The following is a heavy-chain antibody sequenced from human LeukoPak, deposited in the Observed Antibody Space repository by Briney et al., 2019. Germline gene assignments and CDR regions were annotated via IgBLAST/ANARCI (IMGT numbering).Heavy chain of an antibody. V-gene: IGHV3-53*01. D-gene: IGHD3-22*01. CDR3: AKTGRGGYHDSSGYYYRALEP. CDR1: GFTVSSNP. Sequence: GGSLRLSCTVSGFTVSSNPMSWVRQAPGKGLEWVSFIYSDNTHYSDTVKGRFTISRDNSKNTLYLQMNSLRAEDTAVYYCAKTGRGGYHDSSGYYYRALEPWGHGTLVTVSS. CDR2: IYSDNT. J-gene: IGHJ5*02.